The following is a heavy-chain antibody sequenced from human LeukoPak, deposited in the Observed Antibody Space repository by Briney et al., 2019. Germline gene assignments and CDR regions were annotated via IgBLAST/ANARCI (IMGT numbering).Heavy chain of an antibody. V-gene: IGHV4-39*07. CDR2: IYYSGST. D-gene: IGHD3-10*01. CDR1: GGSISSSSYY. Sequence: SETLSLTCTVSGGSISSSSYYWGWIRQPPGKGLEWIGGIYYSGSTYYNPSLKSRVTISVDTSKNQFSLKLSSVTAADTAVYYCARANGPDMVRGVIPDYWGQGTLVTVSS. J-gene: IGHJ4*02. CDR3: ARANGPDMVRGVIPDY.